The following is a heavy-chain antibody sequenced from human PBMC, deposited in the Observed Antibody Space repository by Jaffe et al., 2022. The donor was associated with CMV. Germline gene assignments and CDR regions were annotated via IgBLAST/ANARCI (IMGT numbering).Heavy chain of an antibody. Sequence: EVQLVESGGGLVQPGGSLRLSCAASGFTFSSYWMSWVRQAPGKGLEWVANIKQDGSEKYYVDSVKGRFTISRDNAKNSLYLQMNSLRAEDTAVYYCARDVYSSSWEDAFDIWGQGTMVTVSS. V-gene: IGHV3-7*01. CDR3: ARDVYSSSWEDAFDI. D-gene: IGHD6-13*01. CDR1: GFTFSSYW. CDR2: IKQDGSEK. J-gene: IGHJ3*02.